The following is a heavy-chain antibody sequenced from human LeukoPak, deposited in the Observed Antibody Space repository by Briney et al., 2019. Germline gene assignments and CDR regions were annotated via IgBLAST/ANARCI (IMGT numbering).Heavy chain of an antibody. J-gene: IGHJ4*02. CDR3: ARSGATRGGFDY. V-gene: IGHV4-34*01. CDR2: INHSGST. CDR1: GGSFSGYY. D-gene: IGHD1-26*01. Sequence: SETLSLTCAVYGGSFSGYYWSWIRQPPGKGLEWIGEINHSGSTNYNPSLKSRVTISVDTSKNQFSLKLSSVTAADTAVYYCARSGATRGGFDYWGQGTLVTVSS.